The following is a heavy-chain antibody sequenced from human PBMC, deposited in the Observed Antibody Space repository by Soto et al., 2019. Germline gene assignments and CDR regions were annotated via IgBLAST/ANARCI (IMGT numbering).Heavy chain of an antibody. D-gene: IGHD6-6*01. CDR1: GFTFSDHG. J-gene: IGHJ6*02. CDR3: AKDKGSSWAYSYYGMDV. Sequence: LRLSCAASGFTFSDHGMSWVRQAPGKGLEWVSKISGSGGTTYYADSVKGRFTISRDNSKNTLYLQMNGLRAEDTALYYCAKDKGSSWAYSYYGMDVWGQGTTVTVSS. V-gene: IGHV3-23*01. CDR2: ISGSGGTT.